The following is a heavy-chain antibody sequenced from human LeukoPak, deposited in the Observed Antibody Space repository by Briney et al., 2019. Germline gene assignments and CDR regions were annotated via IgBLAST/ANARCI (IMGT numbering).Heavy chain of an antibody. CDR2: INTDGSRT. J-gene: IGHJ4*02. CDR3: ARVSRGNYYFDY. CDR1: GFTFSTYW. V-gene: IGHV3-74*01. Sequence: GGSLRLSCAASGFTFSTYWMHWVRQAPGKGLVWVSRINTDGSRTDSVEGRFTISRDNAKNTLYLQMNSLRAEDTAVYYCARVSRGNYYFDYWGPGTLVTVSS.